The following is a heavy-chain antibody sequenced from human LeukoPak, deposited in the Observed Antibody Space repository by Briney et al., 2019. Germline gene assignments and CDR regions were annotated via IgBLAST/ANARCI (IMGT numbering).Heavy chain of an antibody. CDR2: ISCSGGST. D-gene: IGHD3-16*02. Sequence: PGGSLRLSCAASGFTFSSYAMSGVRQAPGKGLEGGSAISCSGGSTYYADSVKGRFTISRDNSKNTLYLQMNSLRAEDTAVYYCPTPPGGITFGGVIVRGYFDSWGQGTLVTVSS. J-gene: IGHJ4*02. V-gene: IGHV3-23*01. CDR1: GFTFSSYA. CDR3: PTPPGGITFGGVIVRGYFDS.